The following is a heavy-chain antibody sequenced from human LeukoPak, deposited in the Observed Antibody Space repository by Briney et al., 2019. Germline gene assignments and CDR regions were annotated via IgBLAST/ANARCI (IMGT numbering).Heavy chain of an antibody. J-gene: IGHJ4*02. CDR3: ARLVRYNYYDSSGYYYFDY. CDR2: IYYSGST. CDR1: GGSISSSGYY. D-gene: IGHD3-22*01. Sequence: SETLSLTCTVSGGSISSSGYYWGWIRQPPGKGLEWIGSIYYSGSTDYNPSLKSRVTISVGTSKNQFSLKLSSVTAADTAVYYCARLVRYNYYDSSGYYYFDYWGQGTLVTVSS. V-gene: IGHV4-39*01.